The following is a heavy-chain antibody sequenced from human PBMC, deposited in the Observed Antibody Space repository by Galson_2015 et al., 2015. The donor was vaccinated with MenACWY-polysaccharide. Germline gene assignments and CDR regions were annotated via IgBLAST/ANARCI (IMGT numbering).Heavy chain of an antibody. CDR2: IIPIFGTA. J-gene: IGHJ6*02. D-gene: IGHD2-2*01. CDR1: GGTFSSYA. Sequence: SVKVSCKASGGTFSSYAISWVRQAPGQGLERMGGIIPIFGTANYAQKFQGRVTITADESTSTAYMELSSLRSEDTAVYYCARDGIVVVPAATYYYYYGMDVWGQGTTVTVSS. V-gene: IGHV1-69*13. CDR3: ARDGIVVVPAATYYYYYGMDV.